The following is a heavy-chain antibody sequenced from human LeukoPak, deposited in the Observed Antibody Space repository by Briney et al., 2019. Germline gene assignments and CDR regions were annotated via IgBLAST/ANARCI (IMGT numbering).Heavy chain of an antibody. D-gene: IGHD4-17*01. V-gene: IGHV4-38-2*02. CDR2: IYHSGST. CDR1: GFSISSGYY. Sequence: SETLSLTCNVSGFSISSGYYWVWIRQPPGKGLEWFGSIYHSGSTYINPSLKSRVTISVDASKNQFSLKLSSVPAADTAVYYCATESVTRSELDYWGQGTLVTVSS. CDR3: ATESVTRSELDY. J-gene: IGHJ4*02.